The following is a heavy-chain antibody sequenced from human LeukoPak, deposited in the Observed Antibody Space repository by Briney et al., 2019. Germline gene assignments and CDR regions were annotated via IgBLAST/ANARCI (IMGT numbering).Heavy chain of an antibody. D-gene: IGHD5-18*01. Sequence: ASVKISCKASGYTFTSYYMHWVRQAPGQGLEWMGMINPSGGSTSYAQKFQDRVTMTRDTSTSTVYMELSSLRSEDTAVYYCAMGYAGSALDYWGQGTLVTVSS. CDR2: INPSGGST. CDR1: GYTFTSYY. CDR3: AMGYAGSALDY. V-gene: IGHV1-46*01. J-gene: IGHJ4*02.